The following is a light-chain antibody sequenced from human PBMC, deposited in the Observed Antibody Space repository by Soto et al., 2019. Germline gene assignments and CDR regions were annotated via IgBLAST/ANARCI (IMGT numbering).Light chain of an antibody. V-gene: IGLV2-23*02. J-gene: IGLJ2*01. Sequence: QSALTQPASVSGSPGQSLTISCTGTSSDVGSYNLVSWYQQHPGKAPHLMIYEVSKRPSGVSNLFSGSKSGYTASLTISGLQAEDEADYYCFSYAGRSYVLFGGGTKLTVL. CDR2: EVS. CDR3: FSYAGRSYVL. CDR1: SSDVGSYNL.